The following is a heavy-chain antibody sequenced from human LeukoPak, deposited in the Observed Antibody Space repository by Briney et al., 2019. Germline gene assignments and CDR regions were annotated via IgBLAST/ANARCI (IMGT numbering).Heavy chain of an antibody. V-gene: IGHV3-23*01. CDR1: GFTFSSYA. J-gene: IGHJ5*02. Sequence: PGGSLRLSCAASGFTFSSYAMSWVRQAPGKGLEWVSAISGSGGSTYYADSVKGRFTISRDNSKNTLYLQMNSLRAEDTAVYYCAKDQTYYDFWSSYPNRFDPWGQGTLVTVSS. CDR3: AKDQTYYDFWSSYPNRFDP. D-gene: IGHD3-3*01. CDR2: ISGSGGST.